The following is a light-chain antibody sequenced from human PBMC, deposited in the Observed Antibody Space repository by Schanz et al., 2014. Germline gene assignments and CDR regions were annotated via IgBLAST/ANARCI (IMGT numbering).Light chain of an antibody. CDR1: SSDVGGYNY. Sequence: QSALTQPPSASGSPGQSVTISCTGTSSDVGGYNYVSWYQQHPGKAPKLMIYDVSSRPSGVSNRFSGSKSGNTASLTISGLQAEDEADYYCCSYAGTYSVVFGGGTKLTVL. J-gene: IGLJ2*01. CDR2: DVS. V-gene: IGLV2-11*01. CDR3: CSYAGTYSVV.